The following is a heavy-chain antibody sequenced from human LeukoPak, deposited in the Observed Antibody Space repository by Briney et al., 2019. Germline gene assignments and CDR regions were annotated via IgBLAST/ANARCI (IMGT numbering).Heavy chain of an antibody. CDR1: GFTFSSYA. CDR3: AKGMVRGVSYYYMDV. CDR2: ISGSGGST. V-gene: IGHV3-23*01. Sequence: GGSLRLSCAASGFTFSSYAMSWVRQAPGKGLEWVSAISGSGGSTYYADSVKGRFTISRDNSKNMLYLQMNSLRAEDTAVYYCAKGMVRGVSYYYMDVWGKGTTVTVSS. J-gene: IGHJ6*03. D-gene: IGHD3-10*01.